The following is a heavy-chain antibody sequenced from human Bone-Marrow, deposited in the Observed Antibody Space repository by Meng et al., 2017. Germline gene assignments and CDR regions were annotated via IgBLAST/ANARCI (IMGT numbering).Heavy chain of an antibody. D-gene: IGHD3-9*01. CDR3: ARTNYDILTGYYMTLYYGMDV. CDR2: ISYDGSNK. CDR1: GLSFTDAW. Sequence: GESLKISCVASGLSFTDAWMSWVRQAPGKGLEWVAVISYDGSNKYYADSVKGRFTISRDNSKNTLYLQMNSLRAEDTAVYYCARTNYDILTGYYMTLYYGMDVWGQGTTVTVSS. V-gene: IGHV3-30*01. J-gene: IGHJ6*02.